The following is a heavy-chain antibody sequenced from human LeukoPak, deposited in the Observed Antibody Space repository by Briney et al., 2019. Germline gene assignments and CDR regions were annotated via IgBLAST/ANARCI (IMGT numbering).Heavy chain of an antibody. CDR2: INPSGGST. CDR1: GYTFTSYY. J-gene: IGHJ4*02. Sequence: ASVKVSCKASGYTFTSYYMHWVRQAPGQGLEWMGIINPSGGSTSYAQKFQGRVTMTRDTSTSTVYMELSSLRSEDTAVYYCARGLVVVPAAMADYFDYWGQGTLVTVSS. CDR3: ARGLVVVPAAMADYFDY. D-gene: IGHD2-2*01. V-gene: IGHV1-46*01.